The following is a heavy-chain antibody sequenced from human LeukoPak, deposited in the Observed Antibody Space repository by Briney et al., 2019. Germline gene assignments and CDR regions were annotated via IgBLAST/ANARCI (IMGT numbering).Heavy chain of an antibody. D-gene: IGHD4-17*01. CDR3: ARLQTTVTTRFLDV. Sequence: GASVKVSCKASGYTFTSYDITWMRHATGQGLEWMGWMNPNSGNTGYAQKFQGRVTMTRNTSISTAYMELSSLRSEDTAVYYCARLQTTVTTRFLDVWGKGTTVTVSS. J-gene: IGHJ6*04. CDR1: GYTFTSYD. V-gene: IGHV1-8*01. CDR2: MNPNSGNT.